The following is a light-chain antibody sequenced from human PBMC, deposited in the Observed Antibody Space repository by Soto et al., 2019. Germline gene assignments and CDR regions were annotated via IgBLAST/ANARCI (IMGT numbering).Light chain of an antibody. CDR3: QQSYNSPPYT. V-gene: IGKV1-39*01. Sequence: DIQLTQSPSTLSASVGDRVTITCRASQNISNYLNWYQQKPGEAPKVLIYDGSGLQRGVPSRYRGSGSGTHFTLTISSLQPEDFANYFCQQSYNSPPYTFGLGTKREMK. CDR1: QNISNY. CDR2: DGS. J-gene: IGKJ2*01.